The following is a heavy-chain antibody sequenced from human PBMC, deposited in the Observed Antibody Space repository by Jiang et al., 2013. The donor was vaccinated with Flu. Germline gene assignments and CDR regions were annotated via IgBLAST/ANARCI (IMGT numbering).Heavy chain of an antibody. Sequence: QLLESGGGLVQPGGSLRLXCAASGXTFSSCAMSWVRQAPGKGLEWVGRIKSKTDGGTTDYAAPVKGRFTISRDDSKNTLYLQMNSLKTEDTAVYYCTTDFQSSGIVVVVAATGDYWGQGTLVTVSS. V-gene: IGHV3-15*01. CDR1: GXTFSSCA. J-gene: IGHJ4*02. CDR2: IKSKTDGGTT. D-gene: IGHD2-15*01. CDR3: TTDFQSSGIVVVVAATGDY.